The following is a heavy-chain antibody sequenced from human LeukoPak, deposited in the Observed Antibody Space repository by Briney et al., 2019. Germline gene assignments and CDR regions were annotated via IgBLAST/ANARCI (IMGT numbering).Heavy chain of an antibody. D-gene: IGHD4-23*01. J-gene: IGHJ4*02. CDR1: GFSFSNYG. Sequence: GGSLRLSCEASGFSFSNYGMHWVRQAPGKGLEWVAFIRYDGSTKYYADSVKGRFTIARDNSKNTLYLQMNSLRAEDTAVYYCAKGLDYGGMFDYWGQGTLVTVSS. CDR2: IRYDGSTK. CDR3: AKGLDYGGMFDY. V-gene: IGHV3-30*02.